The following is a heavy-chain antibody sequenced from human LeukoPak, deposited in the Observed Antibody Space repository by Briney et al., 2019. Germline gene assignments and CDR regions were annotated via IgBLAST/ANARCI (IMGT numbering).Heavy chain of an antibody. CDR1: GFTFSNYA. D-gene: IGHD3-10*01. V-gene: IGHV3-23*01. CDR2: ISGSDDST. CDR3: AKVRGHYYSELDS. Sequence: GGSLRLSCAASGFTFSNYAMTWVRQAPGKGLEWVSVISGSDDSTNYADSVKGRFTISRDNSKNTLYLQMNSLRAEDTALYYCAKVRGHYYSELDSWGQGTLVTVSS. J-gene: IGHJ4*02.